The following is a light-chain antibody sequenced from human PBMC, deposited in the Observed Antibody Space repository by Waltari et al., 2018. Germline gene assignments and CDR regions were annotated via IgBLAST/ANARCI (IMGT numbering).Light chain of an antibody. V-gene: IGKV1-5*03. Sequence: DIQMTQSPSPLSASVVDRVTITCRANQSISCWLAWYQQKPGKAPKLPIYKAGSLESVVPSRFSGSGSGTEFTRTISSRKPDDVARYYCQQYGTFGQGTKVEIK. CDR1: QSISCW. CDR2: KAG. J-gene: IGKJ1*01. CDR3: QQYGT.